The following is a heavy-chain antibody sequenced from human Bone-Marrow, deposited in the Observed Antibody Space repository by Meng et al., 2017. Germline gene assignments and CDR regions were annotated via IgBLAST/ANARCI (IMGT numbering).Heavy chain of an antibody. V-gene: IGHV3-15*01. CDR1: GFTFSNAW. D-gene: IGHD6-13*01. Sequence: EVQLVESGGGLVKPGGSLRLSCAASGFTFSNAWMSWVRQAPGKGLEWVGRIKSKTDGGTTDYAAPVKGRFSISRDDSKNTLYLQMNTLISEDTGVYFCATGAAAADHWGQGTLVTVSS. CDR3: ATGAAAADH. CDR2: IKSKTDGGTT. J-gene: IGHJ4*02.